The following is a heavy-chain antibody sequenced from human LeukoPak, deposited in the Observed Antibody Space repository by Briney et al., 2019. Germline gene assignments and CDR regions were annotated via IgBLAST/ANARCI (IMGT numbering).Heavy chain of an antibody. D-gene: IGHD1-7*01. CDR2: VSASGST. Sequence: PSETLSLTCTVSGDSINTSYWTWVRQPAGNAMQWIGRVSASGSTSYNPSLKSRVIMSVDVSKNQLSLNLTSVTDADTAVYFCAKDLSRQRRGLNYGPWFDPWGRGTLVTVSS. CDR1: GDSINTSY. J-gene: IGHJ5*02. CDR3: AKDLSRQRRGLNYGPWFDP. V-gene: IGHV4-4*07.